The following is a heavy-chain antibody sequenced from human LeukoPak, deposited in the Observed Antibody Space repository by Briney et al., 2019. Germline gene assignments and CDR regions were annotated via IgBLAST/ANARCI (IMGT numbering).Heavy chain of an antibody. V-gene: IGHV3-30*02. CDR3: AKERDTAMVTIDY. CDR1: GFTFSSYG. D-gene: IGHD5-18*01. J-gene: IGHJ4*02. CDR2: IRYDGSNK. Sequence: GGSLRLSCAASGFTFSSYGMHWVRQAPGKGLEWVAFIRYDGSNKYYADSVKGRFTISRDNSKNTLYLQMNSLRAEDTAVYYCAKERDTAMVTIDYWGQGTLVTVIS.